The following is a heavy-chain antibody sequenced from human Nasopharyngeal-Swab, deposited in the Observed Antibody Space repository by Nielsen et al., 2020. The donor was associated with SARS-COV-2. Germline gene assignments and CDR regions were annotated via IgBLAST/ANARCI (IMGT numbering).Heavy chain of an antibody. Sequence: SETLSLTCIVSGGSITSYYWSWIRQPPGKGLEWIGYIYYTGSTNYNPSLKSRVTISVDTSKNQFSLKLSSVTAADTAVYYCARVRYFDSSGYDYWGQGTLVTVSS. D-gene: IGHD3-22*01. CDR2: IYYTGST. CDR3: ARVRYFDSSGYDY. J-gene: IGHJ4*02. V-gene: IGHV4-59*01. CDR1: GGSITSYY.